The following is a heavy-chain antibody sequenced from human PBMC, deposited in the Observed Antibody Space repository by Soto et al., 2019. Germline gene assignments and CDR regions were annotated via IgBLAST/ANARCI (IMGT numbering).Heavy chain of an antibody. CDR2: LSPATGKTKT. Sequence: QVQLLQSGAEVKRPGASVKVSCRASGYTFTNYDVSWVRQAAGQGLEWMGWLSPATGKTKTTYLPQVRDRVSMTWDTSVATAYLDVLDLTSDDTAVYYCARGGTAHCDFWSDPRGDGPASWGQGTLVTVSS. CDR3: ARGGTAHCDFWSDPRGDGPAS. V-gene: IGHV1-8*01. D-gene: IGHD3-3*01. J-gene: IGHJ5*02. CDR1: GYTFTNYD.